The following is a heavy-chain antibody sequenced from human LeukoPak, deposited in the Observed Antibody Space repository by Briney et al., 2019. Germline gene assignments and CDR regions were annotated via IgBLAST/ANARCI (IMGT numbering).Heavy chain of an antibody. CDR3: ASGGYSYGPDAFDI. J-gene: IGHJ3*02. CDR2: IIPIFGTA. D-gene: IGHD5-18*01. Sequence: ASVKVSCKASGGTLSSYAISWVRQAPGQGLEWMGGIIPIFGTANYAQKFQGRVTITADESTSTAYMELSSLRSEDTAVYYCASGGYSYGPDAFDIWGQGTMVTVSS. V-gene: IGHV1-69*13. CDR1: GGTLSSYA.